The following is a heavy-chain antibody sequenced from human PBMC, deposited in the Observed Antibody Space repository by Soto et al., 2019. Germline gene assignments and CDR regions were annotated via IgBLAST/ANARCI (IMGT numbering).Heavy chain of an antibody. D-gene: IGHD6-13*01. J-gene: IGHJ4*02. Sequence: SETLSLTXTVSGASISSGGYYWGWIRQHPGKGLEWIGYIYYSGSTNYNPSLKSRVTISVDTSKNQFSLKLSSVTAADTAVYYCATELRASSSWSVDYWGQGTLVTVSS. CDR1: GASISSGGYY. V-gene: IGHV4-31*03. CDR2: IYYSGST. CDR3: ATELRASSSWSVDY.